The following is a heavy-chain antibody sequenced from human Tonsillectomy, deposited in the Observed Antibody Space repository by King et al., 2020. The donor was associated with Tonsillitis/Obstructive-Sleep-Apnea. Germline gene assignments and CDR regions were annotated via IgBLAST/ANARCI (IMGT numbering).Heavy chain of an antibody. J-gene: IGHJ4*02. D-gene: IGHD3-10*01. CDR3: AKDYGSGSYLTKNFGY. CDR2: ISGSGGSP. Sequence: VQLVESGGNLVQPGGSLRLSCAASGFTFTSYAMSWVRQAPGKGLEWVSAISGSGGSPYYADPVKGRFTISRDNPKNTLFLQMNSLRAEDTAVYYCAKDYGSGSYLTKNFGYWGQGTLVTVSS. CDR1: GFTFTSYA. V-gene: IGHV3-23*04.